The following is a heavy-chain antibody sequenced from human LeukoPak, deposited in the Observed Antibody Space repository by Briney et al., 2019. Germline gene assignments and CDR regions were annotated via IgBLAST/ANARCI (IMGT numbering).Heavy chain of an antibody. CDR2: IYYSGST. CDR1: GGSISSSSYY. D-gene: IGHD1-26*01. V-gene: IGHV4-39*07. Sequence: SETLSLTCTVSGGSISSSSYYWGWIRQPPGKGLEWFGSIYYSGSTYYNPSLKSRVTMSVDTSKNQFSLKLSSVTAADTVVYYCASGSYYHLDYWGQGTLVTVSS. CDR3: ASGSYYHLDY. J-gene: IGHJ4*02.